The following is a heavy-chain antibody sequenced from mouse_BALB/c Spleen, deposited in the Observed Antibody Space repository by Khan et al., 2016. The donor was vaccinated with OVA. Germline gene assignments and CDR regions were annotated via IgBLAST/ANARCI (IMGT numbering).Heavy chain of an antibody. V-gene: IGHV5-9*02. Sequence: EVQVVESGGGLVKPGGSLKLSCAASGFAFSSYDMSWVRQTPEKRLEWVATISSGGSYTKYSDSVKGRFIISRDKARNTLYLQMSSLRSEDTALYYCVRHGGFDPYYAMDNWGQGTSVTVSS. CDR1: GFAFSSYD. CDR2: ISSGGSYT. J-gene: IGHJ4*01. CDR3: VRHGGFDPYYAMDN.